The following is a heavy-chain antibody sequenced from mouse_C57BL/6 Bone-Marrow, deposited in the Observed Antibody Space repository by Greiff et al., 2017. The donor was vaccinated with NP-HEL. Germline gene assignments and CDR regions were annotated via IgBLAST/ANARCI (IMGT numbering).Heavy chain of an antibody. CDR3: APTMITTMDY. Sequence: EVQLQQSGAELVKPGASVKLSCTASGFNIKDYYMHWVKQRTEQGLEWIGRIDPEDGETKYALKFQGKATITADTSSNTAYLQLSSLTSEDTAVYYCAPTMITTMDYWGQGTSVTVSS. CDR1: GFNIKDYY. J-gene: IGHJ4*01. CDR2: IDPEDGET. D-gene: IGHD2-4*01. V-gene: IGHV14-2*01.